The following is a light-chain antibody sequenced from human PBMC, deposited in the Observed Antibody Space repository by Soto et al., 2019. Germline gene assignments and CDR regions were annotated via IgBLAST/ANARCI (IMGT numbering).Light chain of an antibody. CDR3: SSSAGSNIF. J-gene: IGLJ7*01. CDR1: SSDIGGYNY. Sequence: QPVLTQPPSASGSPGQSVTLSCTGTSSDIGGYNYVSWYQQHPGKAPKLMIYEVSQRPSGVPDRFSGSKSGNTASLTVSGLQAEDEADYYCSSSAGSNIFFGGGTQLTVL. CDR2: EVS. V-gene: IGLV2-8*01.